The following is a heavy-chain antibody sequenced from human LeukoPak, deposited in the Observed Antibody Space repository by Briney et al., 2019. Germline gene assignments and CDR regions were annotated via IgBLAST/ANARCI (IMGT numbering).Heavy chain of an antibody. CDR3: AGRYCSGGSCHYYYGMDV. CDR2: IIPIFGTA. Sequence: APVKVSCKASGGTFSSYAISWVRQAPGQGLEWMGGIIPIFGTANYAQKFQGRVTITADESTSTAYMELSSLRSEDTAVYYCAGRYCSGGSCHYYYGMDVWGQGTTVTVSS. V-gene: IGHV1-69*13. CDR1: GGTFSSYA. J-gene: IGHJ6*02. D-gene: IGHD2-15*01.